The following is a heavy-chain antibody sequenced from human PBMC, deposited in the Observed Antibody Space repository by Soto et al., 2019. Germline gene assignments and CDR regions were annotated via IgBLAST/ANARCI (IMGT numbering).Heavy chain of an antibody. Sequence: GGSLRLSFAASGFTFSSYAMSWVRQAPGKGLEWVSSISGSGGGTYYADSVKGRFTISRDNSKNTLSLQMNSLRAEDTAVYYCAKSRGSGSYFNPSDAFDFWGQGTMVTVSS. D-gene: IGHD3-10*01. CDR1: GFTFSSYA. V-gene: IGHV3-23*01. CDR2: ISGSGGGT. CDR3: AKSRGSGSYFNPSDAFDF. J-gene: IGHJ3*01.